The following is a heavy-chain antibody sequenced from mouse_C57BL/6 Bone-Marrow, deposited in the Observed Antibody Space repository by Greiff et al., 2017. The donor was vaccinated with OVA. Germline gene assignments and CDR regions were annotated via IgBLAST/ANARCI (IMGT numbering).Heavy chain of an antibody. D-gene: IGHD1-1*01. CDR1: GYTFTSYW. CDR2: IDPSDSYT. J-gene: IGHJ1*03. V-gene: IGHV1-69*01. Sequence: QVQLQQPGAELVMPGASVKLSCKASGYTFTSYWMHWVKPRPGQGLEWIGEIDPSDSYTNYNQNFKGKSTLTVDKSSSTAYMQLSSLTSEDSAVYYCAKVPYDGSSLWYFDVWGTGTTVTVSS. CDR3: AKVPYDGSSLWYFDV.